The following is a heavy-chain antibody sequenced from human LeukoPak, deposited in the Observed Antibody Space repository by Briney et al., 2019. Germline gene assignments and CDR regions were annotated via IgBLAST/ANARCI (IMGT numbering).Heavy chain of an antibody. J-gene: IGHJ4*02. CDR3: ARDTGYNTFDY. D-gene: IGHD5-24*01. V-gene: IGHV3-11*01. CDR2: ISSSGFTI. Sequence: PGGSLRLSCAASGFTVSSNYMSWVRQAPGKGLEWVSYISSSGFTIHYADSVKGRFTISRDNAKNSQYLQMNSLRAEDTAVYYCARDTGYNTFDYWGQGTLVTVSS. CDR1: GFTVSSNY.